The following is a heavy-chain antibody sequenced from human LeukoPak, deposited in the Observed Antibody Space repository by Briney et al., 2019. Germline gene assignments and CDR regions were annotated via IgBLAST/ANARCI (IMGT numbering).Heavy chain of an antibody. D-gene: IGHD3-10*01. V-gene: IGHV4-4*07. CDR2: IYTSGST. Sequence: SETLSLTCTVSGGSISSYYWSWIRQPAGKGLEWIGRIYTSGSTNYNPSLKSRVTMSVDTSKNQFSLKLSSVTAADTAVYYCASYYMVRGVTDVNWFDPWGQGTLVTVSS. CDR3: ASYYMVRGVTDVNWFDP. CDR1: GGSISSYY. J-gene: IGHJ5*02.